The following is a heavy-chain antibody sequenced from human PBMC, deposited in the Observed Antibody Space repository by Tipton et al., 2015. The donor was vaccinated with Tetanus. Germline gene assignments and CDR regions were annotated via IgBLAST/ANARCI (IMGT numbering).Heavy chain of an antibody. Sequence: QSGAEVKKPRESLKISCKGSGYNFTIYWIGWVRQMPGKGLEWMGIIYPGDSNIRYSPSFQGQVTISADRSISTAYLQWSSLKASDIAMYYCARRRTTTALSYYFDSWGQGTLVTVSS. J-gene: IGHJ4*02. CDR3: ARRRTTTALSYYFDS. V-gene: IGHV5-51*01. CDR2: IYPGDSNI. CDR1: GYNFTIYW. D-gene: IGHD4-17*01.